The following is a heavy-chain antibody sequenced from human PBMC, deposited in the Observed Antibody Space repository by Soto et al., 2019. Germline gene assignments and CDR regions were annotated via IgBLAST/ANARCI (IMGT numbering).Heavy chain of an antibody. Sequence: QVHLQESGPGLVKPSETLSLTCIVSGDSINSYYWNWIRQPPGRGLEWIGYVYSSGSAIYNPSLKSRVTLSVDTSKNQFALNLRSVTAADTAGYFCSRHLYGGYLDYWGQGRPVTVSS. J-gene: IGHJ4*02. CDR3: SRHLYGGYLDY. V-gene: IGHV4-59*08. D-gene: IGHD2-15*01. CDR1: GDSINSYY. CDR2: VYSSGSA.